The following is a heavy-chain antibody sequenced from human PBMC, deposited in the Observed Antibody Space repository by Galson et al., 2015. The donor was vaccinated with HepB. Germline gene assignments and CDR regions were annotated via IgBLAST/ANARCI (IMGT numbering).Heavy chain of an antibody. CDR1: GGSFSGYY. V-gene: IGHV4-34*01. Sequence: ETLSLTCAVYGGSFSGYYWSWIRQPPGKGLEWIGEIYYDRSTNYNPSLKSRVSISLDKSKNHFSLNLSSVTAADTAVYYCARYYYYYMDVWGKGTTDTVSS. CDR2: IYYDRST. CDR3: ARYYYYYMDV. J-gene: IGHJ6*03.